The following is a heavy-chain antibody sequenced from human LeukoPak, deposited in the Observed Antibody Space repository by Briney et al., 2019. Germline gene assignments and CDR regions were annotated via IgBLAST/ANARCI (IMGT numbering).Heavy chain of an antibody. V-gene: IGHV3-23*01. D-gene: IGHD6-13*01. CDR1: GFTFSSYA. CDR2: ISGSGGST. J-gene: IGHJ4*02. CDR3: AKDHGSSSWFDY. Sequence: PGGSLRLSCAASGFTFSSYAMSWVRQAPGKGLEWVSAISGSGGSTYHADSVKGRFTISRDNSKNTLYLQMNSLRAEDTAVYYCAKDHGSSSWFDYWGQGTLVTVSS.